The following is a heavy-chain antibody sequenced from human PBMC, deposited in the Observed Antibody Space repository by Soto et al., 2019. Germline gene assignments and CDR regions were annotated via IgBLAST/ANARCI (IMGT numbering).Heavy chain of an antibody. CDR1: GGTYSSYA. CDR2: IIPIFGTA. J-gene: IGHJ6*01. Sequence: SVKRACKAAGGTYSSYAISCVRQAPRQGLEWMGGIIPIFGTANYAQKFQGRVTITADESTSTAYMELSSLRSEYTAVYCCARGRMITFGGGIVYFYYGMGVCAQLPRGAVSS. V-gene: IGHV1-69*13. CDR3: ARGRMITFGGGIVYFYYGMGV. D-gene: IGHD3-16*02.